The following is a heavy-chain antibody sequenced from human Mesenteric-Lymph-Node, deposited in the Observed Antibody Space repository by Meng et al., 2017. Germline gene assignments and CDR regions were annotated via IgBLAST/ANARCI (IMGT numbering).Heavy chain of an antibody. J-gene: IGHJ4*02. CDR3: ARQWLVPAFTFDY. CDR2: IKQDGSEK. D-gene: IGHD6-19*01. CDR1: GFTFSSYW. Sequence: GESLKISCAASGFTFSSYWMSWVRQAPGKGLEWVANIKQDGSEKYYVDSVKGRFTISRDNAKNSLYLQMNSLRAEDTAVYYCARQWLVPAFTFDYWGQGTLVTVSS. V-gene: IGHV3-7*01.